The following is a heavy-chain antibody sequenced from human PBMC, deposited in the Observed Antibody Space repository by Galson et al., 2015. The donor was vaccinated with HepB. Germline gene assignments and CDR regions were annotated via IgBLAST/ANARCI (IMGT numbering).Heavy chain of an antibody. J-gene: IGHJ4*01. D-gene: IGHD2-15*01. CDR1: GFTFSNYG. Sequence: SLRLSCAASGFTFSNYGMHWVRQAPGKGLEWVAFIRYDANNKYYADSVKGRFTISRDNSKNTVYLQMNSLRVEDTAVYLCAKDWRGDFVVVVAAALDYWGHGTLVTVSS. CDR2: IRYDANNK. CDR3: AKDWRGDFVVVVAAALDY. V-gene: IGHV3-30*02.